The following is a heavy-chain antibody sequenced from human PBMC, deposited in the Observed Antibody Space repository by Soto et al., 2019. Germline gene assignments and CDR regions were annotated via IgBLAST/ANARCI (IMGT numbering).Heavy chain of an antibody. J-gene: IGHJ4*02. V-gene: IGHV3-74*01. D-gene: IGHD3-10*01. Sequence: EVQLVESGGGLVQPGGSLRLSCAVSGFTFSSFWMHWVRQAPGEGLVWVSRINTDGSSTSYADSVKGRFTISRDNAKNILYVEMTSLRVEDTVMYYCGKWGVDAFGLSYWGQGTLVTVSS. CDR2: INTDGSST. CDR3: GKWGVDAFGLSY. CDR1: GFTFSSFW.